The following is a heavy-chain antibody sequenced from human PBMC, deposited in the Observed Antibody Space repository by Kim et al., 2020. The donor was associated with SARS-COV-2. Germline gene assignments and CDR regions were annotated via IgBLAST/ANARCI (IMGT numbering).Heavy chain of an antibody. J-gene: IGHJ6*02. CDR1: GFSFSDYY. CDR3: ARVHKSAWYEVDYYYGMDV. Sequence: GGSLRLSCAASGFSFSDYYMSWVRQTPGKRLEWVSFISTTGGYTNYADSVKGRFTISRDNTQNLLYLQMHSLRGGDTAVYFCARVHKSAWYEVDYYYGMDVWGQGTTVTVSS. CDR2: ISTTGGYT. V-gene: IGHV3-11*06. D-gene: IGHD6-19*01.